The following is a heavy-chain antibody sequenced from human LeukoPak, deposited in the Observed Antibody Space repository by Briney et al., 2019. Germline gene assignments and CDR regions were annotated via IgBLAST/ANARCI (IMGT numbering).Heavy chain of an antibody. CDR2: IWYDGSNK. D-gene: IGHD1-26*01. CDR1: GFTFSSYG. V-gene: IGHV3-33*01. CDR3: ARDIPYYTGGPYYGMDV. J-gene: IGHJ6*02. Sequence: PGGSLRLSCAASGFTFSSYGMHWVRQAPGKGLEWVAVIWYDGSNKYYADSVKGRFTISRDNSKNTLYLQMNSLRAEDTAVYYCARDIPYYTGGPYYGMDVWGQGTTVTVSS.